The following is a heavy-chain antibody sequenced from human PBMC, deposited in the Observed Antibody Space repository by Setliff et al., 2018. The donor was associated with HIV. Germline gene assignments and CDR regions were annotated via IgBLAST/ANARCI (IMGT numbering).Heavy chain of an antibody. J-gene: IGHJ6*03. CDR2: LFHTGSS. V-gene: IGHV4-39*01. CDR3: ARLGDNSDWRSNYFFYYVDV. D-gene: IGHD3-22*01. CDR1: GDSLAGSRYS. Sequence: PSETLSLTCTVSGDSLAGSRYSWGWVRQPPGQGLEWLGNLFHTGSSYFNPSLKSRLTMSVDTSKNQFSLSLISMTAADSAVYFCARLGDNSDWRSNYFFYYVDVWGKGTTVTV.